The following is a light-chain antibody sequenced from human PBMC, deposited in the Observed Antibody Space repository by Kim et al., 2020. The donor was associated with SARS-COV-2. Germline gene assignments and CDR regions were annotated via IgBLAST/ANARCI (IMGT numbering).Light chain of an antibody. CDR2: TAS. V-gene: IGKV1-9*01. Sequence: ASVGDRVTITCRASHGISTSLAWYQQKPGIAPKLLIYTASTLQSGVPSRFSGSGSGTEFTLTIASLQPDDFATYYCQQLNTYPVTFGQGTRLEIK. CDR3: QQLNTYPVT. J-gene: IGKJ5*01. CDR1: HGISTS.